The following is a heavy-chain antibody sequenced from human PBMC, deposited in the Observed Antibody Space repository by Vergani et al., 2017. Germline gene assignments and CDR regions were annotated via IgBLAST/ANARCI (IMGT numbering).Heavy chain of an antibody. V-gene: IGHV3-11*04. Sequence: QVQLVESGGGLVKPGGSLRLSCAASGFTFSDYYMSWIRQAPGKGLEWVSYISSSGSTIYYADSVKGRFTISRDKAKNSLYLQMNSLRAEDTAVYYRARRARVLYYYGSGSYSPGGPFDYWGQGTLVTVSS. D-gene: IGHD3-10*01. CDR3: ARRARVLYYYGSGSYSPGGPFDY. J-gene: IGHJ4*02. CDR1: GFTFSDYY. CDR2: ISSSGSTI.